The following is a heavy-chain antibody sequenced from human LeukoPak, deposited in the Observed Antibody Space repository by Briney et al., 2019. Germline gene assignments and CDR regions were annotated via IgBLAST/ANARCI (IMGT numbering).Heavy chain of an antibody. J-gene: IGHJ4*02. CDR1: GGTFSSYA. Sequence: SVKVSCKASGGTFSSYAISWVRQAPGQGLEWMGRIIPIFGTANYAQKFQGRVTITTDESTSTAYMELSSLRSEDTAVYYCARDKFGEENYYDSSGSLDYRGQGTLVTVSS. CDR2: IIPIFGTA. CDR3: ARDKFGEENYYDSSGSLDY. V-gene: IGHV1-69*05. D-gene: IGHD3-22*01.